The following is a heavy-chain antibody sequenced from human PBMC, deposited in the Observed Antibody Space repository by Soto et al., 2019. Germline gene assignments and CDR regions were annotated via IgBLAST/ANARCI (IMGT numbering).Heavy chain of an antibody. V-gene: IGHV1-18*01. J-gene: IGHJ4*02. Sequence: QVQLVQSGAEVKKPGASVKVSCKASGYTFPSYGITWVRQAPGQGLEWMGWISAYNGNTKYAQKFQGRVTMTTDTSTSAAYMELRSLRSDDTAIYYCARGSLGISGYDYPGYIDYWGQGTLVTVSS. CDR1: GYTFPSYG. CDR3: ARGSLGISGYDYPGYIDY. CDR2: ISAYNGNT. D-gene: IGHD5-12*01.